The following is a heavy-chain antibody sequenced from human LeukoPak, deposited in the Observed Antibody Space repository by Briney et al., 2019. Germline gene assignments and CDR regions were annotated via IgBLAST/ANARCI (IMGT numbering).Heavy chain of an antibody. V-gene: IGHV1-24*01. Sequence: GASVKVSCKASGYTFTGYYMHWVRQAPGKGLEWMGGFDPEDGETIYAQKSQGRVTMTEDTSTDTAYMELSSLRSEDTAVYYCATGFRGDYGDYWYQHWGQGTLVTVSS. J-gene: IGHJ1*01. D-gene: IGHD4-17*01. CDR1: GYTFTGYY. CDR3: ATGFRGDYGDYWYQH. CDR2: FDPEDGET.